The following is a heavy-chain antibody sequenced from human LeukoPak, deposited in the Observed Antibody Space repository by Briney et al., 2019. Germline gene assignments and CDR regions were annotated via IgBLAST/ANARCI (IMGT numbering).Heavy chain of an antibody. CDR3: AREGLTSFDY. Sequence: GGSLRLSCAASGFMFSSYNMNWVRQAPGKGLEWVSYISSRSSTIYYADSVKGRFTISRDNAKNSLYLQMNSLTDEDTAVYYCAREGLTSFDYWGPGTLVTVSS. J-gene: IGHJ4*02. CDR2: ISSRSSTI. D-gene: IGHD1-14*01. V-gene: IGHV3-48*02. CDR1: GFMFSSYN.